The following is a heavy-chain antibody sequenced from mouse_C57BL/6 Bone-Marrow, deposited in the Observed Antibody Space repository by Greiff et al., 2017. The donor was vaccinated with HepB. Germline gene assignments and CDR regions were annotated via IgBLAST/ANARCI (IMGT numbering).Heavy chain of an antibody. CDR2: INPSTGGT. J-gene: IGHJ2*01. V-gene: IGHV1-42*01. CDR1: GYSFTGYY. CDR3: ARSGLRPFDY. D-gene: IGHD2-2*01. Sequence: VQLKQSGPELVKPGASEKISCKASGYSFTGYYMNWVKQSPEKSLEWIGEINPSTGGTTYNQKFKAKATLTVDKSSSTAYMQLKSLTSEDSAVYYCARSGLRPFDYWGQGTTLTVSS.